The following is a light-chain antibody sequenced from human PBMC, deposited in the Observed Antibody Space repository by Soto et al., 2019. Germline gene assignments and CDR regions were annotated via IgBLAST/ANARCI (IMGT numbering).Light chain of an antibody. V-gene: IGKV3-15*01. J-gene: IGKJ5*01. CDR1: QSVGRN. CDR3: QQYNNWPPIT. Sequence: DREMTKSPASLYVSKGERAALSCRASQSVGRNLAWYQQKPGQAPRLLIYDASTRATGIPARFSGGGSGTEFTLSISSLQSEDFAVYYCQQYNNWPPITFGQGTRLEI. CDR2: DAS.